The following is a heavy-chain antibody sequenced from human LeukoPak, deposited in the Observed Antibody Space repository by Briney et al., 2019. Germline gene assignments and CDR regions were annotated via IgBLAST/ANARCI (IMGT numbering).Heavy chain of an antibody. CDR1: GGTFSSYA. CDR3: ARGALLWFGELIRVDAFDI. CDR2: IIPIFGTA. D-gene: IGHD3-10*01. J-gene: IGHJ3*02. V-gene: IGHV1-69*06. Sequence: GASVKVSCKASGGTFSSYAISWVRQAPGQGLEWMGGIIPIFGTANYAQKFQGRVTITADKSTSTAYMELSSLRSEDTAVYYCARGALLWFGELIRVDAFDIWGQGTMVTVSS.